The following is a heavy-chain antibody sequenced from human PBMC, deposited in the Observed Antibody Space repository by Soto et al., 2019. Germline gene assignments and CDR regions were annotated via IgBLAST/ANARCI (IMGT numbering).Heavy chain of an antibody. CDR3: ARDFGTYGYDYYYGMDV. CDR1: GFTFSSYG. J-gene: IGHJ6*02. V-gene: IGHV3-33*01. D-gene: IGHD4-17*01. Sequence: GGSLRLSCAASGFTFSSYGMHWVRQAPGKGLEWVAVIWYDGSNKYYADSVKGRSTISRDNSKNTLYLQMNSLRAEDTAVYYCARDFGTYGYDYYYGMDVWGQSTTVTVSS. CDR2: IWYDGSNK.